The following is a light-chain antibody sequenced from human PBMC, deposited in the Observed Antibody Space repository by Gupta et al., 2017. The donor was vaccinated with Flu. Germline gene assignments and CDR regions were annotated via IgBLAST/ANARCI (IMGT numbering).Light chain of an antibody. CDR3: QSFDDILGGWRI. V-gene: IGLV1-40*01. CDR2: CDL. Sequence: QSVLTQPPSVSGAPGQPVTISCTGTSSNIGAGHHVHWYQQLPGSPPKLLIYCDLVRPSGIADRFSGSNSGTTATLAIAGLQVEDEADYYCQSFDDILGGWRIFGGGTKLTVL. J-gene: IGLJ2*01. CDR1: SSNIGAGHH.